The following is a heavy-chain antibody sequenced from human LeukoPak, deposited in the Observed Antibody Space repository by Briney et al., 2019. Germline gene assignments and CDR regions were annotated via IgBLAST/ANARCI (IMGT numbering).Heavy chain of an antibody. CDR3: AKDIGAVAGTHYFDY. Sequence: GGSLRLSCAASGFTFSKYGMHWVRQAPGKGLEWVAFIQYDGTNKDYTDSVKGGFTISRDNSKNTLYLQMNSLRPEDTAVYYCAKDIGAVAGTHYFDYWGQGTLVTVSS. V-gene: IGHV3-30*02. CDR1: GFTFSKYG. J-gene: IGHJ4*02. D-gene: IGHD6-19*01. CDR2: IQYDGTNK.